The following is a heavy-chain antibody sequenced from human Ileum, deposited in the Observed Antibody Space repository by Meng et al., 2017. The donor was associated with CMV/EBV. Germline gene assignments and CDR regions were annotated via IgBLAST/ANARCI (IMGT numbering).Heavy chain of an antibody. Sequence: HEQLQDAGPGLVNTSHSLSLSFTVSGASISSGDYYWSWIRQPPGKGLEWIGYIFFSWNTYYNPSLNNRVIISIDTPRNQFSLKVDSVTAADTAVYYCARFRIAALGNLFDPWGHGTLVTVSS. D-gene: IGHD6-13*01. CDR1: GASISSGDYY. CDR3: ARFRIAALGNLFDP. V-gene: IGHV4-30-4*08. J-gene: IGHJ5*02. CDR2: IFFSWNT.